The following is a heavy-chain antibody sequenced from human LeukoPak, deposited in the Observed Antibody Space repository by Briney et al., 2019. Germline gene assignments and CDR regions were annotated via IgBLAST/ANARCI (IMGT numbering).Heavy chain of an antibody. CDR1: GGTFSSYA. CDR3: AREYCSSTSCYTGWFDP. CDR2: IIPIFGTA. V-gene: IGHV1-69*13. Sequence: ASVKVSCKASGGTFSSYAIRWVRQAPGQGLEWMGGIIPIFGTANYAQKFQGRVTITADESTSTAYMELSSLRSEDTAVYYCAREYCSSTSCYTGWFDPWGQGTLVTVSS. D-gene: IGHD2-2*02. J-gene: IGHJ5*02.